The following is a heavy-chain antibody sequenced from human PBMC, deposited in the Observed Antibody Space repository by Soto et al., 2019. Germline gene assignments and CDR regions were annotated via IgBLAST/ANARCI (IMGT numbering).Heavy chain of an antibody. Sequence: QVQLQQWGAGLLKPSETLSLTCAVYGGSFSGYYWSWIRQPPGKGLEWIGEINHSGSTNYNPSLKGRVTISVDTSKNQFSLKLSSVTAADTAVYYCARAVSSSDPLFSWPGAYYYYYYGMDVWGQGTTVTVSS. J-gene: IGHJ6*02. CDR3: ARAVSSSDPLFSWPGAYYYYYYGMDV. V-gene: IGHV4-34*01. CDR1: GGSFSGYY. D-gene: IGHD6-6*01. CDR2: INHSGST.